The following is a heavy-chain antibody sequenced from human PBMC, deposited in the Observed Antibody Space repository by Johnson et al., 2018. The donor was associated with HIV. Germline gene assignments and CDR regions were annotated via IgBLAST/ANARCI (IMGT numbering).Heavy chain of an antibody. D-gene: IGHD6-6*01. CDR2: ISGSGGST. V-gene: IGHV3-23*04. J-gene: IGHJ3*02. CDR1: GFTFDDYG. Sequence: VQLVESGGGVVRPGGSLRLSCAASGFTFDDYGMSWVRQAPGKGLEWVSAISGSGGSTYYANSVKGRFIISRDNSKNTLYLQMNSLRAEDTAVYYCAKVYSSSVPAPGIWGQGTMVTVSS. CDR3: AKVYSSSVPAPGI.